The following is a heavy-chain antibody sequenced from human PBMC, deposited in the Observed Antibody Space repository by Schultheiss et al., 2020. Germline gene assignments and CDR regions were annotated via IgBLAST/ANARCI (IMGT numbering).Heavy chain of an antibody. J-gene: IGHJ5*02. D-gene: IGHD2-15*01. CDR2: MNPNSGNT. Sequence: AAVKVSCKASGYTFTSYDINWVRQATGQGLEWMGWMNPNSGNTGYAQKFQGRVTMTRNTSISTAYMELSSLRSEDTAVYYCARGGQGVVVVAATPTLVYGDYGNWFDPWGQGTLVTVSS. CDR1: GYTFTSYD. V-gene: IGHV1-8*01. CDR3: ARGGQGVVVVAATPTLVYGDYGNWFDP.